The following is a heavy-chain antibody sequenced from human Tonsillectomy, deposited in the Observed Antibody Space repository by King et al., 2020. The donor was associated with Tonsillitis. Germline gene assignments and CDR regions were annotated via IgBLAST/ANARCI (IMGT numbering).Heavy chain of an antibody. CDR3: AKEVVLGGTSAFDV. CDR2: IRYDGIYK. V-gene: IGHV3-30*02. D-gene: IGHD2-8*02. J-gene: IGHJ3*01. CDR1: GFTFSSSG. Sequence: VQLVESGGGVVQPGGSLRLSCAASGFTFSSSGMHWVRQAPGKGLEWVAFIRYDGIYKYYADSVKGRFTISRDNSKSTLYLQMNSLRDEDTAVYYCAKEVVLGGTSAFDVWGQGTMVTVSS.